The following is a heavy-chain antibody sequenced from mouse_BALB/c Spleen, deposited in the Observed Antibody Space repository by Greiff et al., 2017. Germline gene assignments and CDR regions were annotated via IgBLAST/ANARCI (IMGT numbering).Heavy chain of an antibody. CDR2: INPSNGGT. CDR3: TSVGGFAY. CDR1: GYTFTSYY. J-gene: IGHJ3*01. V-gene: IGHV1S81*02. Sequence: VQLQQSGAELVKPGASVKLSCKASGYTFTSYYMYWVKQRPGQGLEWIGEINPSNGGTNFNEKFKSKATLTVDKSSSTAYMQLSSLTSEDSAVYYCTSVGGFAYWGQGTLVTVSA.